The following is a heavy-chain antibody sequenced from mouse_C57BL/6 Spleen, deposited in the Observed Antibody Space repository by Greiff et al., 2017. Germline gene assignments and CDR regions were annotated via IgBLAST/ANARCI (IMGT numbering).Heavy chain of an antibody. CDR3: ASSDYYYAMDY. CDR1: GFTFSDYG. D-gene: IGHD2-4*01. V-gene: IGHV5-17*01. Sequence: EVKLVESGGGLVKPGGSLKLSCAASGFTFSDYGMHWVRQAPEKGLEWVAYISRGSGTIYYADTVQGRFTITGDNAKNTLFLQMTSLSSEDTAMYYCASSDYYYAMDYWGQGTSVTVSS. CDR2: ISRGSGTI. J-gene: IGHJ4*01.